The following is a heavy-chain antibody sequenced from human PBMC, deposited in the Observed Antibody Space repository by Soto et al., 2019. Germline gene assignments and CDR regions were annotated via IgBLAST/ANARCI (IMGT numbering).Heavy chain of an antibody. CDR3: AGHGNPIVDTIMAFDP. D-gene: IGHD5-18*01. CDR1: GGSISSGSDY. Sequence: SETLSLTCIVSGGSISSGSDYWGWIRQPPGKGLEWIGTVYYSGSAYYNPSLKSRVTISVDTSKNQFSLKLSSVTAADTAVYYCAGHGNPIVDTIMAFDPWGQGTLVT. J-gene: IGHJ5*02. V-gene: IGHV4-39*01. CDR2: VYYSGSA.